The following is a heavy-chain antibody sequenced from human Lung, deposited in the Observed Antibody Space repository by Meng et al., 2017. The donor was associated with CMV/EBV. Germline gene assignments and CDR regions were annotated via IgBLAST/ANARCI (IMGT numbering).Heavy chain of an antibody. CDR1: GGSISSSNW. D-gene: IGHD6-6*01. J-gene: IGHJ5*02. Sequence: SXTXSLXCAVSGGSISSSNWWSWVRQPPGKGLEWIGEIYHSGSTNYNPSLKSRVTISVDKSKHQFSLKLSSVTAADTAVYYCARRLSSIAAHNSFDPWGQGTXVTVSS. V-gene: IGHV4-4*02. CDR3: ARRLSSIAAHNSFDP. CDR2: IYHSGST.